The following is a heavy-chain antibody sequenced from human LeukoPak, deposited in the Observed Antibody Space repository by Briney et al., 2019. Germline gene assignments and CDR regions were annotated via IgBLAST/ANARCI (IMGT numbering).Heavy chain of an antibody. CDR3: SRVAPGSSNYWSFYLEW. J-gene: IGHJ4*02. CDR1: GYSINSGYY. Sequence: SETLSLTCSVSGYSINSGYYWAWIRQPPGKGLEWIAIIYHTGRAYYNPSLKSRVTISVDTSKNQFFLKLNSVIAADAAFYFCSRVAPGSSNYWSFYLEWWGQGTLVTVSS. D-gene: IGHD4-11*01. CDR2: IYHTGRA. V-gene: IGHV4-38-2*02.